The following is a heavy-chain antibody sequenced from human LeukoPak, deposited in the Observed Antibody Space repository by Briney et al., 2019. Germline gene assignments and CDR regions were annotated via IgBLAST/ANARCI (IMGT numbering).Heavy chain of an antibody. CDR1: GGSISSGSYY. D-gene: IGHD5-18*01. Sequence: PSETLSLTCTVSGGSISSGSYYWSWIRQPAGKGLEWIGRIYTSGSTNYNPSLKSRVTISVDTSKNQFSLKLSSVTAADTAVYYCARHEGSGGYSYGHSFDYWGQGTLVTVSS. J-gene: IGHJ4*02. V-gene: IGHV4-61*02. CDR2: IYTSGST. CDR3: ARHEGSGGYSYGHSFDY.